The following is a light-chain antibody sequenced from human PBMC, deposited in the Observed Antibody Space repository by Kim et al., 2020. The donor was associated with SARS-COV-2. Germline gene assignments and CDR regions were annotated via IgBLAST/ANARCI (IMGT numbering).Light chain of an antibody. V-gene: IGKV3-15*01. Sequence: EIVMTQSPVTLSVSPGERATLSCRASQTVSNNLAWYQLKPGQAPRLLIYCPSTRAPGTPASYSGSGSGTAFTLSVSSLQSEDFAVYYCHQYNDWPPGNTFGQGTKLEI. CDR2: CPS. CDR1: QTVSNN. J-gene: IGKJ2*01. CDR3: HQYNDWPPGNT.